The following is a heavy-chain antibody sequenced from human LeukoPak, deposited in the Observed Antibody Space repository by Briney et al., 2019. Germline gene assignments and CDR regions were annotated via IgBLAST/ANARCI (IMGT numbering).Heavy chain of an antibody. V-gene: IGHV1-46*01. D-gene: IGHD6-13*01. CDR2: INPSGGST. Sequence: ASVKVSCKASGYTFTSYYMHWVRQAPGQGLEWMGIINPSGGSTSYAQKFQGRVTMTRDTSTSTAYMELRSLRSDDTAVYYCARASSIAAAEDYWGQGTLVTVSS. CDR3: ARASSIAAAEDY. J-gene: IGHJ4*02. CDR1: GYTFTSYY.